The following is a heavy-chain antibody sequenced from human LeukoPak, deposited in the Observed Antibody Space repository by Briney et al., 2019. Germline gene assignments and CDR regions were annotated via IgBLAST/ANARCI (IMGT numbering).Heavy chain of an antibody. CDR2: INHSGST. CDR3: ARDQDVAAAGRFDP. V-gene: IGHV4-34*01. D-gene: IGHD6-13*01. J-gene: IGHJ5*02. Sequence: PSETLSLTCAVYGGSFSGYYWSWIRQPPGKGLEWIGEINHSGSTNYNPSLKSRVTISVDTSKNQFSLKLSSVTAADTAVYYCARDQDVAAAGRFDPWGQGTLVTVSS. CDR1: GGSFSGYY.